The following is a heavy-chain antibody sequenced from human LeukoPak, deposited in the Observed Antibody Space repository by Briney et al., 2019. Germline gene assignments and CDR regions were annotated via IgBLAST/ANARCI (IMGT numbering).Heavy chain of an antibody. Sequence: GGSLRLSCAASGFSFNTYNMNWVRQAPGKGLEWVSSITSGSSYIYYADSVKGRLTISRDNAKNSLYLQMNSLRAEDTAVYYCARAAVRGVIVDAFDLWGQGTMVTVSS. CDR3: ARAAVRGVIVDAFDL. CDR1: GFSFNTYN. V-gene: IGHV3-21*01. D-gene: IGHD3-10*01. J-gene: IGHJ3*01. CDR2: ITSGSSYI.